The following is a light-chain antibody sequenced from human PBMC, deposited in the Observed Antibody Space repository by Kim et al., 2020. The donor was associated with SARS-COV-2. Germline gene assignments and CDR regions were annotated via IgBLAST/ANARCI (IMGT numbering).Light chain of an antibody. J-gene: IGKJ4*01. Sequence: EILMTQSPATLSVSPGERATLSCRASQSVSTSLAWYQQKPGQAPRLLIYGASARAAGVPARFSGRGSGTEFTLTITSLQSEDFTVYYCQQYNDWPLTFGGGTKVDIK. CDR1: QSVSTS. CDR2: GAS. V-gene: IGKV3-15*01. CDR3: QQYNDWPLT.